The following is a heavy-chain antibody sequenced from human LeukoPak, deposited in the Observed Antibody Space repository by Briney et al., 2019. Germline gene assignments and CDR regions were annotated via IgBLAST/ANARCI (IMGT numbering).Heavy chain of an antibody. V-gene: IGHV1-69*13. Sequence: SVTVSCTASGGTFSSYAISWVRQAPGQGLEWMGGIIPIFGTANYAQKFQGRVTITADESTSTAYMELSSLRSEDTAVYYCARGRYSSSWRPKFNYFDYWGQGTLVTVSS. CDR1: GGTFSSYA. CDR3: ARGRYSSSWRPKFNYFDY. J-gene: IGHJ4*02. CDR2: IIPIFGTA. D-gene: IGHD6-13*01.